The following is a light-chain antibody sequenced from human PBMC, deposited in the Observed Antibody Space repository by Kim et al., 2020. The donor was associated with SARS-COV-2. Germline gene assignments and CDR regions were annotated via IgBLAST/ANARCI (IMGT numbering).Light chain of an antibody. CDR3: QEGYTTPLT. V-gene: IGKV1-39*01. CDR2: GTS. Sequence: ASVGDRVTSTCRASQYSNGYLNWYQQRPGKAPKLLVSGTSRLQTGVPSRFSGSGSGTDFTLTISSLQPEDFATFYCQEGYTTPLTFGGGTKVDIK. J-gene: IGKJ4*01. CDR1: QYSNGY.